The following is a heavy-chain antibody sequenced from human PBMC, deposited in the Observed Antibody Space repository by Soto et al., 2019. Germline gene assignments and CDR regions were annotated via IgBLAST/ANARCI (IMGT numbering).Heavy chain of an antibody. CDR3: TTDSYSTMIVVRFDY. Sequence: PGGSLRLSCVGSGFSFHNFAMRWVRQAPGKGLEWVCSISARSTVTYCAGFARGRFTISRDNSKNMVYLQMNSLKTEDTGIYYCTTDSYSTMIVVRFDYWGHGTLVTVSS. D-gene: IGHD3-22*01. V-gene: IGHV3-23*01. J-gene: IGHJ4*01. CDR2: ISARSTVT. CDR1: GFSFHNFA.